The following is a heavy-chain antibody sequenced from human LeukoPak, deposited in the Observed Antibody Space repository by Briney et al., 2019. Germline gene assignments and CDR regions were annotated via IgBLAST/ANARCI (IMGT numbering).Heavy chain of an antibody. J-gene: IGHJ6*03. CDR1: GFTFSSYA. D-gene: IGHD1-26*01. Sequence: GGSLRLSCAVSGFTFSSYAMEWVRQAPGKGLEWVAVISNDGSNKHYVDSVKDRFTISRDNPKNTLSLQMNSLRTEDTAMYYCVRGPRVGAAGFVNYHYMDVWGKGTTVTVSS. CDR3: VRGPRVGAAGFVNYHYMDV. V-gene: IGHV3-30*04. CDR2: ISNDGSNK.